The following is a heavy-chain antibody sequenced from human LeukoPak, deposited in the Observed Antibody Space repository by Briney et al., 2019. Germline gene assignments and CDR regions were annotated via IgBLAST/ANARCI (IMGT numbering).Heavy chain of an antibody. CDR3: ARDQYYYDSSGYYRFDY. J-gene: IGHJ4*02. D-gene: IGHD3-22*01. V-gene: IGHV4-61*02. CDR1: GDSITSGSYY. Sequence: SETLSLTCTVSGDSITSGSYYWSWIRQPAGTGLEWIGRIFISGGTNYNPSLRSRVTMSLDTSKNQFSLKLYSVTAADTAVYYCARDQYYYDSSGYYRFDYWGQGTLVTVSS. CDR2: IFISGGT.